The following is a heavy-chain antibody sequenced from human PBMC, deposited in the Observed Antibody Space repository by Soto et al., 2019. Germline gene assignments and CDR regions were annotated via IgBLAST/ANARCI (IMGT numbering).Heavy chain of an antibody. J-gene: IGHJ6*02. CDR2: IYYSGST. CDR3: ARHPYSSSSPFSRMDV. Sequence: SETLSLTCTVSGDSISSSSYYWGWIRQPPGKGLEWIGSIYYSGSTYYNPSLKSRVTISVDTSKNQFSLKLSSVTAADTAVYYCARHPYSSSSPFSRMDVWGQGTTVTVSS. D-gene: IGHD6-6*01. V-gene: IGHV4-39*01. CDR1: GDSISSSSYY.